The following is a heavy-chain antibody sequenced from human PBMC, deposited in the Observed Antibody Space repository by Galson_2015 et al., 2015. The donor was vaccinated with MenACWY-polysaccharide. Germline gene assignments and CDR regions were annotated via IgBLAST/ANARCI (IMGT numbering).Heavy chain of an antibody. J-gene: IGHJ5*02. Sequence: PLSLTCPVSGDSITSGGYFWGWIRQHPGEGLEWIASISYDGGTYYNPSLKSRVTISVDTPKNQFSLKLNSVTAADTAVYYCARGGRAVSNRNCFDPWGQGTLVTVSS. CDR1: GDSITSGGYF. CDR2: ISYDGGT. D-gene: IGHD3-16*01. CDR3: ARGGRAVSNRNCFDP. V-gene: IGHV4-31*03.